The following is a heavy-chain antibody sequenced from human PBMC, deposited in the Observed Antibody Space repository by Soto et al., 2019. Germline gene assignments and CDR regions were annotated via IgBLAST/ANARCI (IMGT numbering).Heavy chain of an antibody. Sequence: GESLKISCEASGYTFTSYWIAWVRQMPGKGLEWMGIIYPGDSDTRYSPSFQGQVTISADKSISTAYLQWSSLKASDTAMYYCARSEWELYPNWFDPWGQGTLVTVSS. CDR1: GYTFTSYW. D-gene: IGHD1-26*01. CDR3: ARSEWELYPNWFDP. V-gene: IGHV5-51*01. CDR2: IYPGDSDT. J-gene: IGHJ5*02.